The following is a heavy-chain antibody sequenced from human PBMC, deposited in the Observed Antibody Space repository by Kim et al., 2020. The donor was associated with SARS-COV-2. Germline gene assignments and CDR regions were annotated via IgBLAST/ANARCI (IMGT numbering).Heavy chain of an antibody. D-gene: IGHD3-3*01. CDR3: ATSITIFGGFDP. CDR1: GYTLTELS. J-gene: IGHJ5*02. Sequence: ASVKVSCKVSGYTLTELSMHWVRHAPGKGLEWMRGFDPEDGETIYAQKFQGRVTMTEATSTDTAYMELSSLRSEDTAVYYCATSITIFGGFDPWGQGTLVTVSS. V-gene: IGHV1-24*01. CDR2: FDPEDGET.